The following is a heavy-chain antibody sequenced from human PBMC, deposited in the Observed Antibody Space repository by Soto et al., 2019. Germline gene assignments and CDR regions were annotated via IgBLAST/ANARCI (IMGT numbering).Heavy chain of an antibody. D-gene: IGHD3-10*01. V-gene: IGHV3-30-3*01. J-gene: IGHJ6*02. Sequence: QVQLVESGGGVVQPGRSLSLSCAASGFTFSSYAMHWVRQAPGKGLEWVAVISYDGSNKYYADSVTGRFTISRDNSKNTLYRQMNSLRAEDTAVYYCARDTGYSGSGSYHYYYYGMDVWGQGTTVTVSS. CDR3: ARDTGYSGSGSYHYYYYGMDV. CDR2: ISYDGSNK. CDR1: GFTFSSYA.